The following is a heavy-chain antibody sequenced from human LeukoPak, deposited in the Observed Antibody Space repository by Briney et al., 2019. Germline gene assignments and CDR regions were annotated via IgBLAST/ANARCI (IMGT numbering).Heavy chain of an antibody. Sequence: PSQTLSLTCTVSGGSISSGSYYWSWIRQPAGKGLEWIGRIYTSGSTNYNPSLKSRVTISVDTSKNQFSLKLSSVTAADTAVYYCARGRSGAATPYGYWGQGTLVTVSS. CDR2: IYTSGST. V-gene: IGHV4-61*02. CDR1: GGSISSGSYY. J-gene: IGHJ4*02. D-gene: IGHD2-15*01. CDR3: ARGRSGAATPYGY.